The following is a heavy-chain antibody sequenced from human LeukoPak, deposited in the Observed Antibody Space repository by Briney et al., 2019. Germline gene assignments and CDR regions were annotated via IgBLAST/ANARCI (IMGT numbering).Heavy chain of an antibody. J-gene: IGHJ4*02. V-gene: IGHV3-48*02. D-gene: IGHD5-12*01. CDR2: ISTSSGTI. Sequence: GGSLRLSCAASGFTFSGYWMHWVRQPPGQGLEWISYISTSSGTIYYADSVKGRFTISRDNAKNSLYLPMNSLRDEDTAVYYCARRYSAYNFDYWGQGTLVTVSS. CDR3: ARRYSAYNFDY. CDR1: GFTFSGYW.